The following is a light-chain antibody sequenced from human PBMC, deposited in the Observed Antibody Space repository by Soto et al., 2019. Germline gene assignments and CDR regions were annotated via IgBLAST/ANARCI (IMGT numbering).Light chain of an antibody. CDR1: SSDIGNYDY. J-gene: IGLJ2*01. V-gene: IGLV2-8*01. CDR2: EVN. CDR3: TSYAGSNNVV. Sequence: QSALAQPPSASGSPGQSVTFSCTGTSSDIGNYDYVSWYQQHPGKAPKLIIYEVNQRPSGVPDRFSGSKSCSTASLTVSGLQAEDEAEYYSTSYAGSNNVVFGGGTKLTVL.